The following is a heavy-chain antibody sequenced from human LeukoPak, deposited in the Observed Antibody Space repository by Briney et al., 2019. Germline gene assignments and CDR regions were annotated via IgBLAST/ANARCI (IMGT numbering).Heavy chain of an antibody. CDR3: ARGRGGYAQPYYFDY. CDR1: GGSISSYY. CDR2: IYYSGST. D-gene: IGHD3-22*01. Sequence: SETLSLTCTVSGGSISSYYWSWIRQPPGKGLEWIGYIYYSGSTNYNPSLKSRVTISVDTSKNQFSLKLSSVAAADTAVYYCARGRGGYAQPYYFDYWGQGTLVTVSS. V-gene: IGHV4-59*01. J-gene: IGHJ4*02.